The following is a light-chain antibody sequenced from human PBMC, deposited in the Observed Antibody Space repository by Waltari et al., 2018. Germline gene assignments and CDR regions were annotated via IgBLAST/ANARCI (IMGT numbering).Light chain of an antibody. CDR1: ESLLHSNGYNH. J-gene: IGKJ5*01. CDR2: MAS. Sequence: DIVMTQSPHSLPVTPGESASISCRSSESLLHSNGYNHLDWYVQKPGQSPQFLMYMASTRAPGVPDRFSGSRSGTDFTLEITRVEAEDIGIYYCMQGLQIPITFGQGTRLEI. V-gene: IGKV2-28*01. CDR3: MQGLQIPIT.